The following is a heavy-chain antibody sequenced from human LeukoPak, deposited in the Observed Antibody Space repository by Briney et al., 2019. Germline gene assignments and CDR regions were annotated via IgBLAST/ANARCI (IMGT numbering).Heavy chain of an antibody. CDR3: ARAYRGGTMIGYRRIGAFDI. CDR1: GFTFSRYW. V-gene: IGHV3-74*01. Sequence: PGGSLRLSCAASGFTFSRYWMHWVRQAPGKGLVWVSRINTDGSSTSYADSVKGRFTISRDNAKNTLYLQMNSQRAEDTAVYYCARAYRGGTMIGYRRIGAFDIWGQGTMVTVSS. CDR2: INTDGSST. D-gene: IGHD3-22*01. J-gene: IGHJ3*02.